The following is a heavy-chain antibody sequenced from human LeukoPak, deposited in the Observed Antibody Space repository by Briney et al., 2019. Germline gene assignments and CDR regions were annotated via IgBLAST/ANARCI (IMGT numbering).Heavy chain of an antibody. CDR2: INPNSGGT. V-gene: IGHV1-2*02. J-gene: IGHJ3*01. Sequence: ASVKVSCKASGYTFTGYYMHWVRQAPGQGLEWMGWINPNSGGTNYAQKFQGRVTMTRDTSISTAYMELSRLRSDDTAVYYCARESGIAEYAFDVWGQGTMVTVSS. CDR1: GYTFTGYY. D-gene: IGHD6-13*01. CDR3: ARESGIAEYAFDV.